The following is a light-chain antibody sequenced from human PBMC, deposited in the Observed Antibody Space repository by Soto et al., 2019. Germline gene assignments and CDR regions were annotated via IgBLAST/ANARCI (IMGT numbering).Light chain of an antibody. J-gene: IGKJ5*01. V-gene: IGKV1-27*01. CDR2: SAS. Sequence: DIQMTQSLSSLSASVGDRVTITCRASQDISVYLAWYQQKPGKVPKLLIYSASTLQSGVPSRFSGSGSGTDFNLTISSLQPEDVATYFCQKFNTAPLTFGQGTRLEIK. CDR3: QKFNTAPLT. CDR1: QDISVY.